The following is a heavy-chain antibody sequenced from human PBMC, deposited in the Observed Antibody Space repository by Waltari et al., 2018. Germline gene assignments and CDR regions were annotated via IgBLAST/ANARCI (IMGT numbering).Heavy chain of an antibody. D-gene: IGHD6-13*01. Sequence: ELQLLPSGGGLVQPGGSLRLSCLAPGFSFSTYAMYWLRQAPGKGLEWVSSISSSGSSSYYTDSVKGRFTISRDNSKNMLYLEVKSLRVEDTATYYCAKRGGTGPVAVAGIHCDYWGQGALVIVSS. CDR1: GFSFSTYA. CDR3: AKRGGTGPVAVAGIHCDY. J-gene: IGHJ4*02. V-gene: IGHV3-23*01. CDR2: ISSSGSSS.